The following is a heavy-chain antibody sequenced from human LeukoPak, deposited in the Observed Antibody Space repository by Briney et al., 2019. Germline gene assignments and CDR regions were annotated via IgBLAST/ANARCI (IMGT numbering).Heavy chain of an antibody. CDR3: ARDLSYCTITSCSYYYYGMDV. Sequence: GGSLRLSCSASGFTFSSYEMNWVRQAPGKGLEWVSYIRSSGVTIYYAGSVKGRFTISRDNAKNSLYLQMNSLRAEDTAVYYCARDLSYCTITSCSYYYYGMDVWGRGTTVTVSS. D-gene: IGHD2-2*01. J-gene: IGHJ6*02. V-gene: IGHV3-48*03. CDR2: IRSSGVTI. CDR1: GFTFSSYE.